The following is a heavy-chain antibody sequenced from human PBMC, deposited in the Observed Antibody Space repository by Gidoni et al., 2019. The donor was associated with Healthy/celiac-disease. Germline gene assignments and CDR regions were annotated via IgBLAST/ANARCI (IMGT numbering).Heavy chain of an antibody. V-gene: IGHV4-38-2*02. CDR2: IYHSGST. CDR1: GYSISSGYY. J-gene: IGHJ6*03. D-gene: IGHD5-18*01. Sequence: QVQLQESGPGLVKPSETLSLTCTVSGYSISSGYYWGWIRQPPGKGLEWIGSIYHSGSTYYNPSLKSRVTISVDTSKNQFSLKLSSVTAADTAVYYCARDAGSYGYFYYYMDVWGKGTTVTVSS. CDR3: ARDAGSYGYFYYYMDV.